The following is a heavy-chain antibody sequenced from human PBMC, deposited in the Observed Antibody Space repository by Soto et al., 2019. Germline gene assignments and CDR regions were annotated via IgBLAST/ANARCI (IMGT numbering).Heavy chain of an antibody. CDR2: VYYSGTT. V-gene: IGHV4-61*08. CDR3: ARDVIAHPNNFAP. D-gene: IGHD1-1*01. Sequence: QVQLKESGPGLLQPLEALSLTCTVSGGSIDSGDYYWSWIRQPPGKGLEWIGYVYYSGTTNYNLFLKSRVTWSLDKSKTQYSLKMNSVTAADTAVYYCARDVIAHPNNFAPWGQGTRVTVSS. J-gene: IGHJ5*02. CDR1: GGSIDSGDYY.